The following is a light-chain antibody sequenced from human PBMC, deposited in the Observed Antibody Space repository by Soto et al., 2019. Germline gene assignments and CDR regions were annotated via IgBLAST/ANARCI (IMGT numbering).Light chain of an antibody. CDR3: QQYDNLPLT. J-gene: IGKJ4*01. CDR2: DAS. Sequence: DIQMNQSPYSLSASVGDRVTITCPASQDISNYLNWYQQKPGKAPKLLIYDASNLETGVPSRFSGSGSGTDFTFTISSLQPEDIATYYCQQYDNLPLTFGGGTKVEI. CDR1: QDISNY. V-gene: IGKV1-33*01.